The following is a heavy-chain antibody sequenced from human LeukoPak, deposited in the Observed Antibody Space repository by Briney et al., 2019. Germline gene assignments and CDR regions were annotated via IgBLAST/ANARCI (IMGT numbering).Heavy chain of an antibody. CDR3: ARDQGNSGIYYDY. J-gene: IGHJ4*02. V-gene: IGHV1-2*02. CDR2: INPNSGGT. Sequence: ASVKVSCKTSGYTFSDYYMHWVRQAPGQGLEWMGWINPNSGGTNYAQNFQDRVTMTRDTSISTAYMELSRLRSDDTAVYYCARDQGNSGIYYDYWGQGTLVTVSS. D-gene: IGHD1-26*01. CDR1: GYTFSDYY.